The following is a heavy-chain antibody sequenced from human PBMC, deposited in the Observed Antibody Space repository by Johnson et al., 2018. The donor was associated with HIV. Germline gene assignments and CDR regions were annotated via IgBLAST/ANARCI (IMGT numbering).Heavy chain of an antibody. CDR2: IKQDGSEK. CDR1: GFTFDDYG. D-gene: IGHD3-3*01. Sequence: VQLVESGGGVVRPGGSLRLSCAASGFTFDDYGMSWVRQAPGKGLEWVANIKQDGSEKYYVDSVKGRFTISRDNAKNSLYLQMNGLRAEDTAVYYCARAYYTFWSGYDAFDIWGQGTMVTVSS. CDR3: ARAYYTFWSGYDAFDI. V-gene: IGHV3-7*04. J-gene: IGHJ3*02.